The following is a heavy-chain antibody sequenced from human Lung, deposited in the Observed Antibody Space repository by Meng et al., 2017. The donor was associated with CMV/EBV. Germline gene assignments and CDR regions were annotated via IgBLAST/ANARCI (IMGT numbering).Heavy chain of an antibody. Sequence: GESXKISCAGSGFTFSKYDMDWVRQAPGKGLEWVAFISYDGNNQYYADSVKGRFTISRDNSKNTLYLQMNSLRAEDTALYYCARAFPRSTSFGVVFDYWGEGTXVTVSS. CDR3: ARAFPRSTSFGVVFDY. CDR2: ISYDGNNQ. V-gene: IGHV3-30*04. CDR1: GFTFSKYD. J-gene: IGHJ4*02. D-gene: IGHD3-3*01.